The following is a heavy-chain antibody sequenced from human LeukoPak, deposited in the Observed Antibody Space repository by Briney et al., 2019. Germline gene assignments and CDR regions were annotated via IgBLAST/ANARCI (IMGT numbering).Heavy chain of an antibody. D-gene: IGHD2-2*01. CDR2: MSAYNGNP. CDR1: GYTFTNYG. CDR3: ATYTEGYCTGANCYAGFDY. V-gene: IGHV1-18*01. Sequence: GASVKVSCKASGYTFTNYGVTWVRQAPGQGLEWMGWMSAYNGNPGYAQNFQGRVTMTTDTSTSTAYMELRSLRSDDTAVYYCATYTEGYCTGANCYAGFDYWGQGTLVTVSS. J-gene: IGHJ4*02.